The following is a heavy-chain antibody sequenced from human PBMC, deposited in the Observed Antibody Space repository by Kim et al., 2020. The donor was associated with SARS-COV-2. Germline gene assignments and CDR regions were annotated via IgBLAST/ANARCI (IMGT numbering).Heavy chain of an antibody. CDR1: GYTFTSYD. CDR2: MNPNSGNT. Sequence: ASVKVSCKASGYTFTSYDINWVRQATGQGLEWMGWMNPNSGNTGYAQKFQGRVTMTRNTSISTAYMELSSLRSEDTAVYYCARGGVAATRGIQLWFRGRPYYFDYWGQGTLVTVSS. V-gene: IGHV1-8*01. CDR3: ARGGVAATRGIQLWFRGRPYYFDY. J-gene: IGHJ4*02. D-gene: IGHD5-18*01.